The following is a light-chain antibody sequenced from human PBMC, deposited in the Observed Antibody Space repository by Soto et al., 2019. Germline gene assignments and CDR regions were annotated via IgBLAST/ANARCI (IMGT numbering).Light chain of an antibody. Sequence: EIVMTQSPATLSVSPGERATISCRASQSVSTNLAWYQQKPGQSPRLLIYGASTRATGIPARFSGSGSETEVTLTISSLQSEDFAVYYCQQYTKWPPYTFGQGTNLEIK. V-gene: IGKV3-15*01. J-gene: IGKJ2*01. CDR1: QSVSTN. CDR2: GAS. CDR3: QQYTKWPPYT.